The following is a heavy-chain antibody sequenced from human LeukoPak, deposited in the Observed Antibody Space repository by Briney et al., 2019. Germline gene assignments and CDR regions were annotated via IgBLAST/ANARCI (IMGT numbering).Heavy chain of an antibody. V-gene: IGHV1-3*01. Sequence: ASVKVSCKASGYTFTSFALHWVRQAPGQRLEWMGWINAGNGNTRYSQKFQGRVTISRDTPATTAYMELSSLRSEDTVVFFKQKTAYEILTGEIHNWFDPWGQGTQVTVSS. CDR1: GYTFTSFA. D-gene: IGHD3-9*01. J-gene: IGHJ5*02. CDR3: QKTAYEILTGEIHNWFDP. CDR2: INAGNGNT.